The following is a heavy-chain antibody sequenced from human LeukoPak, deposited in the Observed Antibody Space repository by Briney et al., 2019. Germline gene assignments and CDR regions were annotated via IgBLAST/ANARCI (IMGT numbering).Heavy chain of an antibody. CDR2: VSGSGDST. CDR3: ARPVSEHQLLFDY. Sequence: PGGSLRLSCAASGFTFSSYGMSWVRQAPGKGLEWVSAVSGSGDSTYYADSVKGRFTISRDNSKNTLYLQMNSLRAEDTAVYYCARPVSEHQLLFDYWGQGTLVTVSS. D-gene: IGHD1-26*01. CDR1: GFTFSSYG. V-gene: IGHV3-23*01. J-gene: IGHJ4*02.